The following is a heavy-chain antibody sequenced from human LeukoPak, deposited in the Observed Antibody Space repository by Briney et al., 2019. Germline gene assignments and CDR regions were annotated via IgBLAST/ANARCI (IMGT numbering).Heavy chain of an antibody. D-gene: IGHD5-24*01. CDR2: CDPEDGET. V-gene: IGHV1-24*01. J-gene: IGHJ4*02. CDR3: ARDQEMATITSLGY. CDR1: GYTLTELS. Sequence: ASVKVSCKVSGYTLTELSMHWVRQAPGKGLEWMGGCDPEDGETIYAQKFQGRVTMTTDTSTSTAYMELRSLRSDDTAVYYCARDQEMATITSLGYWGQGTLVTVSS.